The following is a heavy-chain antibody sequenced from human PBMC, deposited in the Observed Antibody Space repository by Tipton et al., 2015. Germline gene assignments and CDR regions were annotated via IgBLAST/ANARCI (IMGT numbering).Heavy chain of an antibody. CDR2: IYYSGST. D-gene: IGHD3-22*01. CDR1: GGSFSDYY. V-gene: IGHV4-59*01. CDR3: ARASIIQGYYHDSSRYYLFNS. J-gene: IGHJ1*01. Sequence: GLVKPSETLSLTCTVSGGSFSDYYWSWIRQSPGEGLEWIGYIYYSGSTNYNPSLRSRAAMSMDTSKNQFSLKLSSVIAADTAVYYCARASIIQGYYHDSSRYYLFNSWGQGTLVTVSS.